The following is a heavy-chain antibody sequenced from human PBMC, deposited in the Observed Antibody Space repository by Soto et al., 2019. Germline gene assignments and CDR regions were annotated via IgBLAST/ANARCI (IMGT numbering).Heavy chain of an antibody. CDR3: ARDRGETTVYGMDV. Sequence: QVQLVESGGGVVQPGRSLRLSCAASGFTFSSYGMHWVRQAPGKGLEWVAVIWYDGSKNYYGDSVKGRFTISRDNSKNTLYLEMNSLRAEDTAVYYCARDRGETTVYGMDVWGQGTTVTVSS. CDR2: IWYDGSKN. D-gene: IGHD3-10*01. CDR1: GFTFSSYG. J-gene: IGHJ6*02. V-gene: IGHV3-33*01.